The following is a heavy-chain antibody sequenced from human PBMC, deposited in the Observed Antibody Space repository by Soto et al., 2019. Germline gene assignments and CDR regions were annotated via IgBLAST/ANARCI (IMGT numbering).Heavy chain of an antibody. CDR2: IYYSGST. J-gene: IGHJ5*02. Sequence: QVQLQESGPGLVKPSETLSLTCTVSGGSVSSGSYYWSWIRQPPGKGLEWIGYIYYSGSTNYNPSLKSRVTISVDTSKNQFSLKLSSVTAADTAVYYCARGMLDYYCSGGSCYNWFDPWGQGTLVTASS. D-gene: IGHD2-15*01. CDR3: ARGMLDYYCSGGSCYNWFDP. CDR1: GGSVSSGSYY. V-gene: IGHV4-61*01.